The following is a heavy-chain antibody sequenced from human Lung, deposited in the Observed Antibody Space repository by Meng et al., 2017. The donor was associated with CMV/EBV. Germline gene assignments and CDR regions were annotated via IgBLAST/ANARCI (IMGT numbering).Heavy chain of an antibody. J-gene: IGHJ6*02. V-gene: IGHV3-30*04. CDR3: ARDRGGIVGATKGYYGMEV. Sequence: SCAASGFTFSSYAMHWVRQAPGKRLEWVAVISYDGSNKYYADSVKGRFTISRDNSKNTLYLQMNSLRAEDTAVYYCARDRGGIVGATKGYYGMEVWXQGTXVTVSS. CDR2: ISYDGSNK. CDR1: GFTFSSYA. D-gene: IGHD1-26*01.